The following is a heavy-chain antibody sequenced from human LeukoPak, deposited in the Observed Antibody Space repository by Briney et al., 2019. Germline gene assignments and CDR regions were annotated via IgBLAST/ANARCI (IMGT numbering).Heavy chain of an antibody. J-gene: IGHJ6*03. CDR1: GYTFTMYY. Sequence: ASVKVSCKASGYTFTMYYIHWVRQAPGQGLEWMGMINPSDGATTYAQRFRGRVTMTRDMSTTTVYVDLRSLRSEDSDGYFCAGEQRGGCSGNLDGLFASYYTYYYMDVWGRGTTVTVSS. D-gene: IGHD1-26*01. CDR3: AGEQRGGCSGNLDGLFASYYTYYYMDV. CDR2: INPSDGAT. V-gene: IGHV1-46*01.